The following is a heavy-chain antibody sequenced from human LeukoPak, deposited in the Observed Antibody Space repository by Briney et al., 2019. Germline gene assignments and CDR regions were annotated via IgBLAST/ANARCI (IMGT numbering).Heavy chain of an antibody. J-gene: IGHJ4*02. V-gene: IGHV3-23*01. CDR1: GFTFSSYA. CDR2: ISGSGGST. Sequence: HSGGSLRLSCAASGFTFSSYAMSWVRQAPGKGLEWVSAISGSGGSTYYADSVKGRFTISRDNSKNTLYLQMNSLRAEDTAVYYCAKAFDVAYYDFWSGYYFDYWGQGTLVTVSS. CDR3: AKAFDVAYYDFWSGYYFDY. D-gene: IGHD3-3*01.